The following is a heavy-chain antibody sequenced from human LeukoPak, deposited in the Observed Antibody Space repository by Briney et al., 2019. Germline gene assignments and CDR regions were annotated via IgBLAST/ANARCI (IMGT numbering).Heavy chain of an antibody. D-gene: IGHD6-13*01. V-gene: IGHV4-4*02. CDR2: IYHSGST. CDR1: GGSISSSNW. Sequence: SGTLSLTCAVSGGSISSSNWWSWVRQPPGKGLEWIGEIYHSGSTNYNPSLKSRGTISVDTSKNQFSLKLSSVTAADTAVYYCARSSIAAAESRVDYLGQGTLVTVSS. J-gene: IGHJ4*02. CDR3: ARSSIAAAESRVDY.